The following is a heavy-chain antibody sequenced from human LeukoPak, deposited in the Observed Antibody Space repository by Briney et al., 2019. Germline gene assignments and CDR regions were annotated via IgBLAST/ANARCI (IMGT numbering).Heavy chain of an antibody. J-gene: IGHJ4*02. CDR3: ARFDTAMAAYYFDY. D-gene: IGHD5-18*01. CDR2: INPNNGGT. CDR1: GYTFTGYY. V-gene: IGHV1-2*06. Sequence: ASVKVSCTASGYTFTGYYMHWVRQAPGQGLEWMGRINPNNGGTNYAQKFQGRVTMTRDTSISTAYMELSRLRSDDTAVYYCARFDTAMAAYYFDYWGQGTLVTVSS.